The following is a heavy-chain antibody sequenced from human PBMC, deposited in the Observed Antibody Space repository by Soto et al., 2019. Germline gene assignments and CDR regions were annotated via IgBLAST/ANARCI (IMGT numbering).Heavy chain of an antibody. CDR2: IYYSGST. J-gene: IGHJ5*02. CDR3: ARRLWYGDYSSWFDP. Sequence: QVQLQESGPGLVKPSETLSLTCTVSGGSISSYYWSWIRQPPGKGLEWIGYIYYSGSTNYNPSLKSRVTISVDTSKNQFSLKLRSVTAADTAVYYCARRLWYGDYSSWFDPWGQGTLVTVSS. V-gene: IGHV4-59*08. CDR1: GGSISSYY. D-gene: IGHD4-17*01.